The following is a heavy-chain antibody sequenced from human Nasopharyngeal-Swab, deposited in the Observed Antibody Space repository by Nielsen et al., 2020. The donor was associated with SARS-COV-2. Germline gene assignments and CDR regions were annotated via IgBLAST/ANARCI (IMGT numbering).Heavy chain of an antibody. J-gene: IGHJ4*02. CDR3: ARDKSVRN. CDR2: ISSNGGST. V-gene: IGHV3-64*04. Sequence: WIRQPPGKGLEYVSAISSNGGSTYYADSVKGRFTISRDNAKNSLYLQMNSLRAEDTAVYYCARDKSVRNWGQGTLVTVSS. D-gene: IGHD3-22*01.